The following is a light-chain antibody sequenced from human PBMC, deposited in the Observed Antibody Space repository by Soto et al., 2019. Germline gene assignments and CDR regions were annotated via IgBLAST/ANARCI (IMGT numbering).Light chain of an antibody. V-gene: IGKV1-39*01. CDR2: AAS. Sequence: DIQMTQSQASLSACVGDRVTITCRASQSISSYLNWYQQKPGKAPKLLIYAASSLQSGVPSRFSGSGSGTDFTLTISSLQPEDFATYYCQQSYSTPRTFGQGTKVDSK. J-gene: IGKJ1*01. CDR3: QQSYSTPRT. CDR1: QSISSY.